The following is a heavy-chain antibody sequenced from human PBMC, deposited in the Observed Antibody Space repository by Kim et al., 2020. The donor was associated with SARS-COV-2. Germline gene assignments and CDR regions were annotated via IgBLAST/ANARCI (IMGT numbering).Heavy chain of an antibody. D-gene: IGHD2-2*02. J-gene: IGHJ6*02. CDR1: GFTFSSYG. CDR2: ISYDGSNK. CDR3: AKDGGCSSTSCYTKISDYYYGMDV. V-gene: IGHV3-30*18. Sequence: GGSLRLSCAASGFTFSSYGMHWVRQAPGKGLEWVAVISYDGSNKYYADSVKGRFTISRDNSKNTLYLQMNSLRAEDTAVYYCAKDGGCSSTSCYTKISDYYYGMDVWGQGTTVTVSS.